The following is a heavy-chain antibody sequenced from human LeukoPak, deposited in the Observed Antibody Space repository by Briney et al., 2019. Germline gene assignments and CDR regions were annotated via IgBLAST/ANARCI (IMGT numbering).Heavy chain of an antibody. CDR1: GFTFSSYS. J-gene: IGHJ4*02. Sequence: GGSLRLSCAASGFTFSSYSMNWVRRAPGKGLEWVSYISSSSSTIYYADSVKGRFTISRDNAKNSLYLQMNSLRAEDTAVYYCAKPARTDYTDYWGQGTLVTVSS. D-gene: IGHD1-14*01. CDR2: ISSSSSTI. V-gene: IGHV3-48*01. CDR3: AKPARTDYTDY.